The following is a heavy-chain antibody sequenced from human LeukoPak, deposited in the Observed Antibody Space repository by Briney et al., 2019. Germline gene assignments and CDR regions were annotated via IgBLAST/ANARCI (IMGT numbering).Heavy chain of an antibody. CDR3: ARGVGGYGNWFDP. Sequence: PGGSLRLSCAASGFTFSSYWMSWVRQAPGKGMEWVANIKQDGSEKYYVDSVKGRFTISRDNAKNSLYLQMNSLRAEDTAVYYCARGVGGYGNWFDPWGQGTLVTVSS. CDR2: IKQDGSEK. D-gene: IGHD4-17*01. V-gene: IGHV3-7*01. J-gene: IGHJ5*02. CDR1: GFTFSSYW.